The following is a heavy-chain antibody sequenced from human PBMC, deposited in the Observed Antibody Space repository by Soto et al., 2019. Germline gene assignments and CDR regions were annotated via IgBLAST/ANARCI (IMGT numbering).Heavy chain of an antibody. J-gene: IGHJ6*02. V-gene: IGHV4-61*08. CDR2: IYYSGST. Sequence: SETLSLTCTVSGGSISSGDYYWSWIRQPPGKGLEWIGYIYYSGSTNYNPSLKSRVTISVDTSKNQFSLKLSSVTAADTAVYYCARDREAYGMDVWGQGTTVTVSS. CDR3: ARDREAYGMDV. CDR1: GGSISSGDYY.